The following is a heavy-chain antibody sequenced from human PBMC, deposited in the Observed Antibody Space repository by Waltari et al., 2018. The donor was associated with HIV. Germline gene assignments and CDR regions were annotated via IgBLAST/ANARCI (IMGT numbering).Heavy chain of an antibody. CDR1: GFTVSSNY. J-gene: IGHJ3*02. CDR3: AREQELGIGPIRAFDI. CDR2: IYSGGST. V-gene: IGHV3-53*01. D-gene: IGHD7-27*01. Sequence: EVQLVESGGGLIQPGGSLRLSCAASGFTVSSNYMSWVRQAPGKGLGWVSVIYSGGSTYYADSVKGRFTISRDNSKNTLYLQMNSLRAEDTAVYYCAREQELGIGPIRAFDIWGQGTMVTVSS.